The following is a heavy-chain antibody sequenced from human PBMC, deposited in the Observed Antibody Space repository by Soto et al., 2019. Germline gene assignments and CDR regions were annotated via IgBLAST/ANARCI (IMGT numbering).Heavy chain of an antibody. CDR3: ANGLATRGDYYYYYGMDV. CDR2: ISGSGGST. CDR1: GFTFSSYA. V-gene: IGHV3-23*01. Sequence: EVQLLESGGGLVQPGGSLRLSCAASGFTFSSYAMSWVRQAPGKGLEWVSAISGSGGSTYYADSVKGRFTISRDNSKNTLYLQMNSLRAEDTAVYYCANGLATRGDYYYYYGMDVWGQGTTVTVSS. J-gene: IGHJ6*02. D-gene: IGHD5-12*01.